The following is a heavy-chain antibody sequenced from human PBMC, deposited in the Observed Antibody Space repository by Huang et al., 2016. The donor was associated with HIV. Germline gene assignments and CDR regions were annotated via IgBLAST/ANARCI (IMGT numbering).Heavy chain of an antibody. CDR2: FYTSGNT. J-gene: IGHJ6*02. V-gene: IGHV4-4*07. Sequence: QVQLQESGPGLVKPSETLSLTCTVSGGSISTYDWSWIRQSAGKGLEWIGRFYTSGNTNYNPSLRRRVTMSVDPSKNQFSLRLTSVTAADTAVYYCARENEFCGSTNCHHYYYGLDVWGQGTTVTVSS. CDR3: ARENEFCGSTNCHHYYYGLDV. D-gene: IGHD2-2*01. CDR1: GGSISTYD.